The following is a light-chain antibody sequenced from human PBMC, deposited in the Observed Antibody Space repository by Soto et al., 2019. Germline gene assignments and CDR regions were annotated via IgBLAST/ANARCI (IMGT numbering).Light chain of an antibody. CDR3: QSWDSSLSASV. Sequence: QGVLTQPPSVSGAPGKRVAISCTGSSSNIGPDYDVHWYQQLPGTAPKLLIYGDSNRPSGVPDRFSGSRSGTSASLAITGLQAEDEADYYCQSWDSSLSASVFGSGTKVTVL. CDR1: SSNIGPDYD. J-gene: IGLJ1*01. V-gene: IGLV1-40*01. CDR2: GDS.